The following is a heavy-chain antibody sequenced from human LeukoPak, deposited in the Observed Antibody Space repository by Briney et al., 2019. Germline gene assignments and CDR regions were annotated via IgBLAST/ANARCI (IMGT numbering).Heavy chain of an antibody. CDR1: GFTFSSYS. Sequence: PGGSLRLSCAASGFTFSSYSMNWVRQAPGKGLEWVSSISSSSSYIYYADSVKGRSTISRDNAKNSLYLQMNSLRAEDTAVYYCARGVGATPFDYWGQGTLVTVSS. CDR2: ISSSSSYI. CDR3: ARGVGATPFDY. J-gene: IGHJ4*02. D-gene: IGHD1-26*01. V-gene: IGHV3-21*01.